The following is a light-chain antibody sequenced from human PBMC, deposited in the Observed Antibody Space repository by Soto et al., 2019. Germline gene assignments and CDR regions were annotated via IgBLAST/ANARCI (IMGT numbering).Light chain of an antibody. Sequence: EVVMTQSPATLSVSAGETVTLSCRASQSVSTKLAWYQQKPGLAPRLLIFGASTRATGVPARFSGSGSGTEFTLTISSLQSEDFAVYHCHQYGSAPRTFGQGTKVEIK. CDR1: QSVSTK. V-gene: IGKV3-15*01. CDR2: GAS. J-gene: IGKJ1*01. CDR3: HQYGSAPRT.